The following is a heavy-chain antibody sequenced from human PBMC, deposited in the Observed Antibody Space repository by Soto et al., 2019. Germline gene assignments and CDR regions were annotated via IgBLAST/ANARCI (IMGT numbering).Heavy chain of an antibody. CDR1: GFTFSSYA. CDR2: ISYDGSNK. J-gene: IGHJ4*02. V-gene: IGHV3-30-3*01. CDR3: ASPGGDGYYFDY. D-gene: IGHD3-16*01. Sequence: QVQLVESGGGVVQPGRSLRLSCAASGFTFSSYAMHWVRQAPGKGLEWVAVISYDGSNKYYADSVKGRFTISRDNSKNPPYLQKNSLRAEDTAVYYCASPGGDGYYFDYWGQGTLVTVPS.